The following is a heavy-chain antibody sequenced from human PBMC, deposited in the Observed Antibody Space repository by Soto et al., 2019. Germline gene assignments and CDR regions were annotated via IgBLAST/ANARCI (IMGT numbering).Heavy chain of an antibody. CDR2: INPNSGGT. Sequence: ASVKVSFKASGYTFTGYYMHWVRQAPGQGLEWMGWINPNSGGTNYAQKFQGRVTMTRDTSISTAYMELSRLRSDDTAVYYCAREVVVVVAAPYYYGMDVWGQGTTVTVSS. CDR3: AREVVVVVAAPYYYGMDV. CDR1: GYTFTGYY. J-gene: IGHJ6*02. D-gene: IGHD2-15*01. V-gene: IGHV1-2*02.